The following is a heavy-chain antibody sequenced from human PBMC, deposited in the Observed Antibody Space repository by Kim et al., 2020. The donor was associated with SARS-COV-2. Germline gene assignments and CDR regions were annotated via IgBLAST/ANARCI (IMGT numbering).Heavy chain of an antibody. D-gene: IGHD5-18*01. CDR2: ISGSGGST. CDR1: GFTFSSYA. CDR3: AKGGGSWIQLWSENYYYYGMDV. Sequence: GGSLRLSCAASGFTFSSYAMSWVRQAPGKGLEWVSAISGSGGSTYYADSVKGRFTISRDNSKNTLYLQMNSLRAEDTAVYYCAKGGGSWIQLWSENYYYYGMDVWGQGTTVTVSS. V-gene: IGHV3-23*01. J-gene: IGHJ6*02.